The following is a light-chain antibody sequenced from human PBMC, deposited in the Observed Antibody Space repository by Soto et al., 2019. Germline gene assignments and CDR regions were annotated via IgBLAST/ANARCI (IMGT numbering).Light chain of an antibody. J-gene: IGLJ2*01. CDR1: SGHSNYA. CDR2: LNSDGSH. V-gene: IGLV4-69*01. CDR3: QTWGSGIVV. Sequence: ASIKHTCTLSSGHSNYAIAWHQQQSEKGPRYLMKLNSDGSHSKGDRILDRFSASSPGAERYLNISSLQSEDAADYYCQTWGSGIVVFGGGTKLTVL.